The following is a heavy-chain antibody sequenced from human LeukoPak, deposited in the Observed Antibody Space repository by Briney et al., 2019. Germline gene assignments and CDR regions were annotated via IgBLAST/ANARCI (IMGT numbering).Heavy chain of an antibody. J-gene: IGHJ4*02. CDR3: ARDGRGLGNYFDY. Sequence: GGSLRLSCVASGFTFSSYNMNWVRQAPGRGLEWVSYISSSSGTIYYADSVKGRFTISRDNAKNSLYLQMNSLRAEDTAVYYCARDGRGLGNYFDYWGQGTVVAVSS. V-gene: IGHV3-48*01. CDR2: ISSSSGTI. D-gene: IGHD6-25*01. CDR1: GFTFSSYN.